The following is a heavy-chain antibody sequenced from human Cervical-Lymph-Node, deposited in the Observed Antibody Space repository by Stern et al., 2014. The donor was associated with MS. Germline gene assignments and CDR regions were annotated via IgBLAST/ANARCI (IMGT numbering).Heavy chain of an antibody. V-gene: IGHV1-69*01. CDR3: ARGRSGIYYYYGMDV. J-gene: IGHJ6*02. D-gene: IGHD6-25*01. Sequence: VQLVESGAEVKKPGSSVKVSCKASGGTFSDYAISWVRQAPGQGLEWMGGIIPIFGTAHYTQKFQGRLTIIADESTSTAYMELSSLRSEDTAVYYCARGRSGIYYYYGMDVWCQGTTVTVSS. CDR1: GGTFSDYA. CDR2: IIPIFGTA.